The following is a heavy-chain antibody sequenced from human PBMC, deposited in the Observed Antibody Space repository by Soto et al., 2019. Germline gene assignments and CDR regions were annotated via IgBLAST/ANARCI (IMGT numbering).Heavy chain of an antibody. Sequence: EASVKVSCKASGYTFTSYAMHWVRQAPGQRREWMGWINAGNGNTKYSQKFQGRVTITRDPSASTAYMELSSLRSEDTAVYYCAREVTIRYYDILTGYPNWFDPWGQGTLVTVSS. CDR2: INAGNGNT. J-gene: IGHJ5*02. V-gene: IGHV1-3*01. CDR1: GYTFTSYA. CDR3: AREVTIRYYDILTGYPNWFDP. D-gene: IGHD3-9*01.